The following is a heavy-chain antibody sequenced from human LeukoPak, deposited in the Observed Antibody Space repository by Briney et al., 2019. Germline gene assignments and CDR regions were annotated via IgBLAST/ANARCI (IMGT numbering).Heavy chain of an antibody. CDR2: IYSSGET. CDR3: TRDGYNYFDP. Sequence: PGGSLRLSCAVSGFTVRSNSMSWVRQAPGKRLELVSLIYSSGETYYADSVKGRFTISRDTSKNTLYLQMNSLRADDTAMYYCTRDGYNYFDPWGQGTLVTVSS. CDR1: GFTVRSNS. V-gene: IGHV3-53*01. D-gene: IGHD5-24*01. J-gene: IGHJ4*02.